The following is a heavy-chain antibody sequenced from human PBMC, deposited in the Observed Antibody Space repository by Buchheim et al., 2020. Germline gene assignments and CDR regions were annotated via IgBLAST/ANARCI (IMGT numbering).Heavy chain of an antibody. CDR1: GFTFSSYG. V-gene: IGHV3-30*03. Sequence: QVQLVESGGGVVQPGRSLRLSCAASGFTFSSYGMHWVRQAPGKGLEWVAVISYDGSNKYYADSVKGRFTNSRDNSKKTLYLQMNSLRAEDTAVYYCARQAWLRLYVLTSTCMDVWGQGTT. J-gene: IGHJ6*02. CDR2: ISYDGSNK. D-gene: IGHD5-12*01. CDR3: ARQAWLRLYVLTSTCMDV.